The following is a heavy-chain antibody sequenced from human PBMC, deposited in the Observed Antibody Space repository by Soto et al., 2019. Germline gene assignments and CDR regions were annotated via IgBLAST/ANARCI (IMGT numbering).Heavy chain of an antibody. Sequence: QVQLVQSGAEVKKPGASVKVSCKASGYTFTNNDVSWVRQATGQGLEWMGWVNPGSGDTGYAQKFQGRLTMTRDISIATADMELNSLTSEDTAIYYCARMDSFGSLSWFVPWGQGTLVTVSS. J-gene: IGHJ5*02. D-gene: IGHD5-18*01. CDR2: VNPGSGDT. CDR3: ARMDSFGSLSWFVP. CDR1: GYTFTNND. V-gene: IGHV1-8*01.